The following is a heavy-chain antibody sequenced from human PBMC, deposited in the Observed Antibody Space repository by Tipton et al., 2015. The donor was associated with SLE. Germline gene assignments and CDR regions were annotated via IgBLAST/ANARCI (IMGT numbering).Heavy chain of an antibody. CDR2: ISSSGSTI. J-gene: IGHJ4*02. V-gene: IGHV3-48*03. CDR1: GFTFSSYE. CDR3: AKDLGAYCGGDCSIDY. Sequence: SLRLSCAASGFTFSSYEMNWVRQAPGKGLEWVSYISSSGSTIYYADSVKGRFTISRDNAKNTLYLQMNSLRAEDTAVYYCAKDLGAYCGGDCSIDYWGQGTLVTVSS. D-gene: IGHD2-21*01.